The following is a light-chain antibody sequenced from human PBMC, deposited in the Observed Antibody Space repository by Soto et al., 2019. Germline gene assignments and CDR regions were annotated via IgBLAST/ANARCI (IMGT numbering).Light chain of an antibody. CDR3: CSYAGSSTRWV. Sequence: QSALTRPASVSGSPGQSITISCTGTSSDVGSYNLVSWYQQHPGKAPKLMIYEVSKRPSGVSNRFSGSKSGNTASLTISGLQAEDEADYYCCSYAGSSTRWVFGGGTKLTVL. CDR2: EVS. CDR1: SSDVGSYNL. J-gene: IGLJ3*02. V-gene: IGLV2-23*02.